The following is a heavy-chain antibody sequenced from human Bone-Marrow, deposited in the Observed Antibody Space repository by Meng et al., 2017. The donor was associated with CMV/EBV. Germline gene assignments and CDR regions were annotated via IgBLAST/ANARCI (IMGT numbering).Heavy chain of an antibody. CDR3: ARGRTSYYDFWSGYPTW. V-gene: IGHV3-30*02. Sequence: SCAASGFTFSSYGMHWVRQAPGKGLEWVAFIRYDGSNKYYADSVKGRFTISRDNAKNTLYLQMNSLRAEDTAVYYCARGRTSYYDFWSGYPTWWGQGTLVTVSS. D-gene: IGHD3-3*01. J-gene: IGHJ4*02. CDR2: IRYDGSNK. CDR1: GFTFSSYG.